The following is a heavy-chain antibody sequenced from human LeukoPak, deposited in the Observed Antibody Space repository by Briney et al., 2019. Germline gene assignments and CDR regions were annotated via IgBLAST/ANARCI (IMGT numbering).Heavy chain of an antibody. CDR2: IYSGGST. D-gene: IGHD3-10*01. J-gene: IGHJ4*02. V-gene: IGHV3-53*01. CDR3: ARGPYYGSGSYS. Sequence: GGSLRLSCAASGFTVSSNYMSWVRQAPGKGLEWVSVIYSGGSTYYADSVKGRFTITRDNSKNTLYLQMNSLRAEDTAVYYCARGPYYGSGSYSWGQGTLVTVSS. CDR1: GFTVSSNY.